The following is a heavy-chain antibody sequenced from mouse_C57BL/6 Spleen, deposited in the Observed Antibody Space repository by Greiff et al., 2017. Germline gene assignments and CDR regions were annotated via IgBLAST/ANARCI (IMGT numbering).Heavy chain of an antibody. V-gene: IGHV5-9*01. CDR3: ARQGGSGYFDY. D-gene: IGHD3-1*01. Sequence: EVQRVESGGGLVKPGGSLKLSCAASGFTFSSYTMSWVRQTPEKRLEWVATISGGGGNTYYPDSVKGRFTISRDNAKNTLYLQMSSLRSEDTALYYCARQGGSGYFDYWGQGTTLTVSS. CDR1: GFTFSSYT. J-gene: IGHJ2*01. CDR2: ISGGGGNT.